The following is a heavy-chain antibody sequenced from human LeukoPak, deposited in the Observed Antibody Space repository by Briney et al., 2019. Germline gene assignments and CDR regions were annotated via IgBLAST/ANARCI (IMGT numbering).Heavy chain of an antibody. CDR1: GFIFSHYG. J-gene: IGHJ2*01. Sequence: PGGSLRLSCATSGFIFSHYGFHWVRQAPGKGLEWVAVIWPDGNKKYYADSMKGRFTVSKDNSENTVYLQMNSLRAEDTAMYYCVVVVVPAAVWQFDLWGRGTQVTVSS. V-gene: IGHV3-33*01. D-gene: IGHD2-2*01. CDR2: IWPDGNKK. CDR3: VVVVVPAAVWQFDL.